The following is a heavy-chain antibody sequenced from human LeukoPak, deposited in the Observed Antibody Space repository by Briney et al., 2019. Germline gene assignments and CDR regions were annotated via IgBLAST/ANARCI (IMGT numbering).Heavy chain of an antibody. CDR1: GGSISGYY. CDR3: ARDSSTVTTRHFDY. V-gene: IGHV4-59*01. CDR2: IYYSGST. Sequence: SETLSLTCTVSGGSISGYYWSWIRQPPGKGLEWIGYIYYSGSTNYNPSLKSRVTISVDTSKNQFSLKLSSVTAADTAVYYCARDSSTVTTRHFDYWGQGTLVTVSS. D-gene: IGHD4-17*01. J-gene: IGHJ4*02.